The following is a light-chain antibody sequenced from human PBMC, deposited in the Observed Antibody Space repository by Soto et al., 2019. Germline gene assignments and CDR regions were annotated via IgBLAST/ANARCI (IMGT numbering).Light chain of an antibody. CDR3: CSHAGIFPST. J-gene: IGLJ2*01. V-gene: IGLV2-11*01. CDR2: DVT. CDR1: SSDVGGFHY. Sequence: QSALTQPRSMSGSPGQSVTISCTGTSSDVGGFHYVSWYQQYPGKAPKVMIYDVTKRPSGVPDRFSGSKSGNTASLTISGLQAEDEADYYCCSHAGIFPSTFGGGTKVTVL.